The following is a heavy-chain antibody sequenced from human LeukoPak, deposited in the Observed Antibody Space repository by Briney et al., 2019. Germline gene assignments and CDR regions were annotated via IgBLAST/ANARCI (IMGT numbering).Heavy chain of an antibody. CDR2: IYYSGST. CDR3: ARDGHDYGDYVFSDYFDY. D-gene: IGHD4-17*01. J-gene: IGHJ4*02. V-gene: IGHV4-39*02. Sequence: PSETLSLTCTVSGGSISSSSYYWGWIRQPPGKGLEWIGSIYYSGSTYYNPSLKSRVTISVDTSKNQFSLKLSSVTAADTAVYYCARDGHDYGDYVFSDYFDYWGQGTLVTVSS. CDR1: GGSISSSSYY.